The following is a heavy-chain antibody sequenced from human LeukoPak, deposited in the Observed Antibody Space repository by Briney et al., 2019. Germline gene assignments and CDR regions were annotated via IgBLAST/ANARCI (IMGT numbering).Heavy chain of an antibody. J-gene: IGHJ5*02. CDR3: ARDSDSYGYRWFDP. Sequence: SETLSLTCSVSGGSISDSYWSWIRQPPGKQMEWIGYVYDSGGTNYNPSLRSRVTMPVDTSKNQFSLRLSSVTAADTAVYYCARDSDSYGYRWFDPWGQGTLVTVSS. D-gene: IGHD5-18*01. CDR2: VYDSGGT. CDR1: GGSISDSY. V-gene: IGHV4-59*12.